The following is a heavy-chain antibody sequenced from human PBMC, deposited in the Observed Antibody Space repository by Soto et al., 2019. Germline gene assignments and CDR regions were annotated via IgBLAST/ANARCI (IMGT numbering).Heavy chain of an antibody. Sequence: ASVKVSCKASGFPLSNSAVQWVRQARGQRLEWIGRIVVGSGNTNYAQKFQERVTITRDMSTSTAYMELSSLRSEDTAVYYCAAMTDYYDSSGYYQRPYAFDIWGQGTMVTV. D-gene: IGHD3-22*01. CDR3: AAMTDYYDSSGYYQRPYAFDI. CDR2: IVVGSGNT. J-gene: IGHJ3*02. CDR1: GFPLSNSA. V-gene: IGHV1-58*01.